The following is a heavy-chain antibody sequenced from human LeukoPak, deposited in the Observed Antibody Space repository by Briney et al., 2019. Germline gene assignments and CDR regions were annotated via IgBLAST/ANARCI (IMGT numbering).Heavy chain of an antibody. J-gene: IGHJ5*02. Sequence: SETLSLTCTVSGGSISSYYWSWIRQPAGKGLEWIGRIYTSGSTNYNPSLKSRVTISVVMSKNQFSLKLSSVTAADTAVYYCARDISPRGDNWFDPWGQGTLVTVSS. CDR2: IYTSGST. V-gene: IGHV4-4*07. CDR3: ARDISPRGDNWFDP. D-gene: IGHD3-16*01. CDR1: GGSISSYY.